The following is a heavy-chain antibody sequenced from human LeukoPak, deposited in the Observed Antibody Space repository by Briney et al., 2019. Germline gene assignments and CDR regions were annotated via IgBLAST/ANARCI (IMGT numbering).Heavy chain of an antibody. V-gene: IGHV3-48*03. CDR3: ARDPDYTYYYDSSGVDY. J-gene: IGHJ4*02. CDR2: ISSSGSTI. CDR1: GFTFSSYE. Sequence: GGSLRLSCAASGFTFSSYEMNWVRQAPGKGLEWVSYISSSGSTIYYADSVKGRFTISRDNAKNSLYLQMNSLRAEDTAVYYCARDPDYTYYYDSSGVDYWGQGTLVTVSS. D-gene: IGHD3-22*01.